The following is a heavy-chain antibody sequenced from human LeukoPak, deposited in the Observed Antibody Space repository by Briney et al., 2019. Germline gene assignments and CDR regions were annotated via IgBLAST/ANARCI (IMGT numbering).Heavy chain of an antibody. V-gene: IGHV4-59*01. CDR3: ARDLVVPAAMPYYYYYYMDV. D-gene: IGHD2-2*01. CDR2: IYYSGST. Sequence: PSETLSLTCTVSGGSISSYYWSWIRKPPGKGLEWIGYIYYSGSTNYNPSLKSRVTISVDTSKNQFSLKLRSVTAADTAVYYCARDLVVPAAMPYYYYYYMDVWGKGTTVTVSS. J-gene: IGHJ6*03. CDR1: GGSISSYY.